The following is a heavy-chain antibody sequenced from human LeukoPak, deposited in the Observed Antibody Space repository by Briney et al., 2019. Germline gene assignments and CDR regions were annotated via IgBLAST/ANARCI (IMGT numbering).Heavy chain of an antibody. V-gene: IGHV4-59*01. CDR1: GGSISSYY. Sequence: KSSETLSLTCTVSGGSISSYYWSWIRQPPGKGLEWIGYIYYSGSTNYNPSLKSRVTISVDTSKNQFSLKLSSVTAADTAVYYCARDRWDTAMVTDYYYYGMDAWGQGTTVTVSS. CDR3: ARDRWDTAMVTDYYYYGMDA. J-gene: IGHJ6*02. D-gene: IGHD5-18*01. CDR2: IYYSGST.